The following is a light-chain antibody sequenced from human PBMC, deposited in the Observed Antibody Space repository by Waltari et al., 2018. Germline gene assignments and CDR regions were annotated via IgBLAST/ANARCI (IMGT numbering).Light chain of an antibody. CDR1: QNITRW. Sequence: DIQMIQSPSTLSASVGDRVTITCRASQNITRWLAWYRQKPGKAPKLLMYDVSTLESGVPSRFSGRGSGTEFTLTISSLQPDDFAVYYCQQYNTYCSFGGGTKVEI. V-gene: IGKV1-5*01. CDR3: QQYNTYCS. CDR2: DVS. J-gene: IGKJ4*01.